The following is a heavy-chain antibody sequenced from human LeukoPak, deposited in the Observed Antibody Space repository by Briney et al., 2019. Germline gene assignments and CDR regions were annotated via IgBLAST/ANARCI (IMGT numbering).Heavy chain of an antibody. CDR1: GGSFSNYL. CDR2: INHSGNT. Sequence: PSETLSLTCAVSGGSFSNYLWNWIRQPPGKGLEWIGEINHSGNTKYNPSLKSRVTISVDTSKSQFSLNLTSVTAADTAVYYCARGVSRVWSNQNWFDTWGQGSLVTVSS. CDR3: ARGVSRVWSNQNWFDT. V-gene: IGHV4-34*01. J-gene: IGHJ5*02. D-gene: IGHD6-19*01.